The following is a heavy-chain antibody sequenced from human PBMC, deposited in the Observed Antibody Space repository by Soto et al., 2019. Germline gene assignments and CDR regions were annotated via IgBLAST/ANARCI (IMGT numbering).Heavy chain of an antibody. CDR1: TITFITSA. J-gene: IGHJ4*02. D-gene: IGHD1-26*01. V-gene: IGHV1-58*01. CDR3: ATNREGATYYFDY. Sequence: SSNASTITFITSAVQWVRPARGQRLEWIGWIVVGICNTKYAQNFQERVTITRDMSSGTAYLELSSLRSEDTAVYYWATNREGATYYFDYWGQGTLVTVSS. CDR2: IVVGICNT.